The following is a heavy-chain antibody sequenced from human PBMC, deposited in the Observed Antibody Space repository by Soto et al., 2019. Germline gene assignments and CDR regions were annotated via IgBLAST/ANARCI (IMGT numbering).Heavy chain of an antibody. V-gene: IGHV3-30-3*01. CDR2: ISYDGVNE. CDR3: ARLYGTNSVGGFHF. D-gene: IGHD3-16*01. J-gene: IGHJ4*02. Sequence: QVQLVESGGGVVQPGRSLRLSCVASGFTFSSYAMHWVRQAPGKGLEWVAVISYDGVNEYYADSVKGRFTISRDNSKNTVFLHMHSLRVEDTALYYCARLYGTNSVGGFHFWGQGTLVTVSS. CDR1: GFTFSSYA.